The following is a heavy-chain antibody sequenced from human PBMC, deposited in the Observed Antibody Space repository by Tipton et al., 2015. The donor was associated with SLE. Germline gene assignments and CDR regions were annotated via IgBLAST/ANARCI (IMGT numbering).Heavy chain of an antibody. CDR3: ARGGFIRIGQWFDR. CDR1: GGSINCQF. D-gene: IGHD2/OR15-2a*01. Sequence: TLSLTCTVSGGSINCQFWSWIRQPPGKGLEWIAYIYYSGSTQYNPSLKSRVTIPVDTSKNQFSLEVRSMTAADAAVYYCARGGFIRIGQWFDRWGQGTLVTAST. CDR2: IYYSGST. J-gene: IGHJ5*02. V-gene: IGHV4-59*11.